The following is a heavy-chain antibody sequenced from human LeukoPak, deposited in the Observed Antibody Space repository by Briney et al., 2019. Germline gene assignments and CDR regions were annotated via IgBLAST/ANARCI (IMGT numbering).Heavy chain of an antibody. CDR2: INPGDSDT. CDR1: GYRFTTYW. V-gene: IGHV5-51*01. Sequence: GESLKISCKGSGYRFTTYWIGWVRQMPGKGLEWMGIINPGDSDTRYSPSFQGQVTISADKSISTAYLLWSSLKASDTAMYYCARHPITRYYDSSGYSAAGPDYWGQGTLVAVSS. J-gene: IGHJ4*02. CDR3: ARHPITRYYDSSGYSAAGPDY. D-gene: IGHD3-22*01.